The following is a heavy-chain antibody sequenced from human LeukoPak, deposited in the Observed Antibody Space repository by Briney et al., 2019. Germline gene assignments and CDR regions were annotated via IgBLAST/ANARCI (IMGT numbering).Heavy chain of an antibody. D-gene: IGHD1-26*01. V-gene: IGHV4-4*07. CDR2: IYSSGNT. J-gene: IGHJ4*02. CDR1: GDSIAAFY. CDR3: TRSGGSGTHYDGSFDY. Sequence: SVTLSLTCCVSGDSIAAFYWGWMPPAPGNGLEWIGRIYSSGNTAYKPSRRSRVSMSVDTSKNQLSLNLYSVTAADTAVYCGTRSGGSGTHYDGSFDYWGQGTLVTVSS.